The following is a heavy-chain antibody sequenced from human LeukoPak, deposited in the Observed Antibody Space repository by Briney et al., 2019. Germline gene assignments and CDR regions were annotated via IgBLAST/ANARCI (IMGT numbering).Heavy chain of an antibody. CDR3: ARDISTYGSGRSQFAY. Sequence: GGSLRLSCAVSGFTFSDYYIIWIRQAPGKGLEWVSYISSSSSYTNYADSVKGRFTISRDNAKNSLYLQINSLRAEDTAVYYCARDISTYGSGRSQFAYWGQGTLVTVSS. CDR2: ISSSSSYT. CDR1: GFTFSDYY. D-gene: IGHD3-10*01. V-gene: IGHV3-11*06. J-gene: IGHJ4*02.